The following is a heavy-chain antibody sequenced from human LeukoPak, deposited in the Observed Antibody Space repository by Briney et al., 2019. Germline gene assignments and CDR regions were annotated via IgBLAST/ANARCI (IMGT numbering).Heavy chain of an antibody. J-gene: IGHJ4*02. Sequence: SETLSLTCTVSGGSISSGGYYWSWIRQPPGKGLEWIGYIYYSGSTNYNPSLKSRVTISVDTSKNQFSLKLRSVTAADTAVYYCARGVGAAPQWGQGTLVTVSS. CDR3: ARGVGAAPQ. CDR1: GGSISSGGYY. CDR2: IYYSGST. V-gene: IGHV4-61*08. D-gene: IGHD1-26*01.